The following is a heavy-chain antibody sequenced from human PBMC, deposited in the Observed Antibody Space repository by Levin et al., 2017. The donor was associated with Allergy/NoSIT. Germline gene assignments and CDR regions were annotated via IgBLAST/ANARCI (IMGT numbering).Heavy chain of an antibody. Sequence: SCAASGFTFSSYAMHWVRQAPGKGLEWVAVISYDGSNKYYADSVKGRFTISRDNSKNTLYLQMNSLRAEDTAVYYCATLLGYCSGGSCYSWGYYYYMDVWGKGTTVTVSS. V-gene: IGHV3-30-3*01. CDR2: ISYDGSNK. CDR3: ATLLGYCSGGSCYSWGYYYYMDV. CDR1: GFTFSSYA. D-gene: IGHD2-15*01. J-gene: IGHJ6*03.